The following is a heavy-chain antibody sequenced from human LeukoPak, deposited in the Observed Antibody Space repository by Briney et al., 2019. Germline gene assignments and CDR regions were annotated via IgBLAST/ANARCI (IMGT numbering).Heavy chain of an antibody. CDR2: IIPIFGTA. CDR3: ASLPKVAAGGGSTVDY. CDR1: GGTFSSYA. D-gene: IGHD6-13*01. V-gene: IGHV1-69*13. Sequence: ASVKVSCKASGGTFSSYAISWVRQDPGQGLEWMGGIIPIFGTANYAQKFQGRVTITADESTSTAYMELSSLRSEDTAVYYCASLPKVAAGGGSTVDYWGQGTLVTVSS. J-gene: IGHJ4*02.